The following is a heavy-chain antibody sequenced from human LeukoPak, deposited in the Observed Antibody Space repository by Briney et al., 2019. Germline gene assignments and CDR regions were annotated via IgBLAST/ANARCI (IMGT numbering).Heavy chain of an antibody. Sequence: PGGSLRLSCAASGFTFDDYAMHWVRQAPGKGLEWVSGISWNSGSTSYADSVKGRFTISRDNAKNTLYLQMNSLRADDTAVYYCAREDIAAAMGYWGQGTLVTVSS. CDR3: AREDIAAAMGY. V-gene: IGHV3-9*01. CDR2: ISWNSGST. D-gene: IGHD6-13*01. CDR1: GFTFDDYA. J-gene: IGHJ4*02.